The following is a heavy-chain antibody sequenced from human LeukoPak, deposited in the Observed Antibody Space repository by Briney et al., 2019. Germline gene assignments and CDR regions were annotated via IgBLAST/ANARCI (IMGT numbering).Heavy chain of an antibody. CDR3: ARRSYDSGGYEFDY. Sequence: SQTLSLTCTVSGGSISSGGYHWSWIRQHPGKGLEWIGYIYYSGNTYYNPSLKSRVSISVDTSKNQFSLKLSSVTAADTVVYYCARRSYDSGGYEFDYWGQGTLVTVSS. J-gene: IGHJ4*02. D-gene: IGHD3-22*01. V-gene: IGHV4-31*03. CDR1: GGSISSGGYH. CDR2: IYYSGNT.